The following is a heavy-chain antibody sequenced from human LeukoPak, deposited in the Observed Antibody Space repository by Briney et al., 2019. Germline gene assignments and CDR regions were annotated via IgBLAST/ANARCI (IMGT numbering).Heavy chain of an antibody. J-gene: IGHJ3*02. CDR3: ASHRWADAFDI. D-gene: IGHD5-24*01. CDR1: GGSFSGYY. Sequence: SETLSLTCAVYGGSFSGYYWSWIRQPPGKGLEWIGEINHSGSTNYNSSLKSRVTISVDTSKNQFSLKLSSVTAADTAVYYCASHRWADAFDIWGQGTMVTVSS. CDR2: INHSGST. V-gene: IGHV4-34*01.